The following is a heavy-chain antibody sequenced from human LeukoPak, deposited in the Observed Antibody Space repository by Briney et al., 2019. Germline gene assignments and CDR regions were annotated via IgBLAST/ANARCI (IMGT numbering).Heavy chain of an antibody. Sequence: ASVKVSCKASGYTFTSYYMHWVRQAPGQGLEWMGIINPSGGSTSYAQKFQGRVTMTRDMSTSTVYMELSSLRSEDTAVYYYARRYCSSTSCYIPFDYWGQGTLVTVSS. J-gene: IGHJ4*02. D-gene: IGHD2-2*02. CDR3: ARRYCSSTSCYIPFDY. CDR2: INPSGGST. CDR1: GYTFTSYY. V-gene: IGHV1-46*01.